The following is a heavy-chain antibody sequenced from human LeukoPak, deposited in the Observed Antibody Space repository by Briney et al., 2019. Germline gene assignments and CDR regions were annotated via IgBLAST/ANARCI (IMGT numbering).Heavy chain of an antibody. Sequence: ASVKVSCKVSGYTLTELSMHWVRQAPGKGLEWMGGFDPEDGETIYAQKFQGRVTITRDASASTAYMELSSLRSEDTAVYYCARDTFGTSRPSDYWGQGTLVTVSS. V-gene: IGHV1-24*01. CDR3: ARDTFGTSRPSDY. J-gene: IGHJ4*02. D-gene: IGHD1-14*01. CDR1: GYTLTELS. CDR2: FDPEDGET.